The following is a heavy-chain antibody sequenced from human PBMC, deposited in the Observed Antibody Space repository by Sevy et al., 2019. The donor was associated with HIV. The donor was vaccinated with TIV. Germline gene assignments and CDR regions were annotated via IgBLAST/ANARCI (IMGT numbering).Heavy chain of an antibody. CDR1: GYSIRSAYQ. V-gene: IGHV4-38-2*01. CDR2: IYPRGSA. CDR3: AEDKYDYGGAYFDS. Sequence: SETLSLTCAVSGYSIRSAYQWGWIRQPPGKGLEWIGRIYPRGSALYNPSLKSPLTISVDMSKNQFSLNLRSVTAADTALYYCAEDKYDYGGAYFDSWGPGTLVTVSS. D-gene: IGHD4-17*01. J-gene: IGHJ4*02.